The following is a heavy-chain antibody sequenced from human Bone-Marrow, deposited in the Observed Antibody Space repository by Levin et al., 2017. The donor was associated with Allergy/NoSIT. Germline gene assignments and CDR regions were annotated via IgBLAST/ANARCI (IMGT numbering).Heavy chain of an antibody. CDR1: GGSFSGYY. V-gene: IGHV4-34*01. Sequence: SETLSLTCAVYGGSFSGYYWSWIRQPPGKGLEWIGEINHSGSTNYNPSLKSRVTISVDTSKNQFSLKLSSVTAADTAVYYCARTPQWCGGDCYLFDYWGQGTLVTVSS. CDR2: INHSGST. D-gene: IGHD2-21*02. CDR3: ARTPQWCGGDCYLFDY. J-gene: IGHJ4*02.